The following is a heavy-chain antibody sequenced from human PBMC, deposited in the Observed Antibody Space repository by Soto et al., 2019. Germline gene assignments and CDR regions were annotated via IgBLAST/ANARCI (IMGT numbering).Heavy chain of an antibody. CDR1: GDTISTGGYT. CDR3: ARRLALKPRYYFDY. D-gene: IGHD2-21*01. CDR2: TYHTGST. Sequence: PSETLSLTCDVSGDTISTGGYTWAWIRQPPGKALEWIGFTYHTGSTNYNPSLKSRVTISVDTPNNQFSLKLGSVTAADTAVYYCARRLALKPRYYFDYWSQGTLVTVSS. V-gene: IGHV4-30-2*01. J-gene: IGHJ4*01.